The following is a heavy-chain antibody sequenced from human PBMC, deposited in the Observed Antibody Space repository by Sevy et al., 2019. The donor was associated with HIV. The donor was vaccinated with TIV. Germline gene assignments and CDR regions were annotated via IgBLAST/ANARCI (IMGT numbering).Heavy chain of an antibody. CDR1: GFTFSNYA. J-gene: IGHJ3*02. CDR3: AGGRYDSSGSFDAFDI. CDR2: IYGGGGIT. Sequence: GESLKISCAVSGFTFSNYAMNWVRQAPGKGLEWVSTIYGGGGITYYADSVRGRFTISRDNSKNTLYLQMNSLRAEDTAVYYCAGGRYDSSGSFDAFDIWGQGTRVTVSS. D-gene: IGHD3-22*01. V-gene: IGHV3-23*01.